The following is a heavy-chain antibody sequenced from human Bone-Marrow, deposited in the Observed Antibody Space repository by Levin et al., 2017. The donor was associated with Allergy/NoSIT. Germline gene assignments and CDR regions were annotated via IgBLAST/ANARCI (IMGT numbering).Heavy chain of an antibody. CDR2: IYHSGST. CDR3: ARDYYDSSGYYYVAGDY. V-gene: IGHV4-38-2*02. D-gene: IGHD3-22*01. Sequence: SQTLSLTCTVSGYSISSGYYWGWIRQPPGKGLEWIGSIYHSGSTYYNPSLKSRVTISVDTSKNQFSLKLSSVTAADTAVYYCARDYYDSSGYYYVAGDYWGQGTLVTVSS. CDR1: GYSISSGYY. J-gene: IGHJ4*02.